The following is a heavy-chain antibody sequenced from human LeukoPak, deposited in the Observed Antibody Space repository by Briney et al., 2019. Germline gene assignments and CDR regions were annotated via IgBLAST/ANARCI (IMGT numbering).Heavy chain of an antibody. Sequence: GGSLRLSCAASGFTFSSYGMHWVRQAPGKGLEWVALIWYDGSNKYYTDSVKGRLTISRDNSKNTPYLQMNSLRAEDTAIYYCAREGPRGNSQFDYWGQGTLVTVSS. V-gene: IGHV3-33*01. J-gene: IGHJ4*02. D-gene: IGHD2/OR15-2a*01. CDR2: IWYDGSNK. CDR1: GFTFSSYG. CDR3: AREGPRGNSQFDY.